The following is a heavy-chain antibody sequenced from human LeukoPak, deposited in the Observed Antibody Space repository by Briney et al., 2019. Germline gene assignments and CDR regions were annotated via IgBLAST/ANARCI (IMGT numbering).Heavy chain of an antibody. CDR2: ISAYNGNT. D-gene: IGHD3-22*01. CDR1: GYTFTSYG. CDR3: ARTGGHYYDSSGYYYGY. Sequence: ASVKVSCKASGYTFTSYGISWVRQAPGQGREWMGWISAYNGNTNYAQKLQGRVTMTTDTSTSTAYMELRSLRSDDTAVYYCARTGGHYYDSSGYYYGYWGQGTLVTVSS. J-gene: IGHJ4*02. V-gene: IGHV1-18*01.